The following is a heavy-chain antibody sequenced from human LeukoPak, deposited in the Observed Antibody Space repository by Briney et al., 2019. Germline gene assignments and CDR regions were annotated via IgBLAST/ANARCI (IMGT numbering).Heavy chain of an antibody. CDR2: IVGDDGGT. Sequence: GGTLRLSCAASGFPISTNGMSWVRQAPGGGLEWVSGIVGDDGGTYYADSVKCRFIISRDNSKNTLYVQMNSLRAEDTAVYYCARGALYYMDVWGKGTTVTISS. V-gene: IGHV3-23*01. CDR3: ARGALYYMDV. CDR1: GFPISTNG. J-gene: IGHJ6*03.